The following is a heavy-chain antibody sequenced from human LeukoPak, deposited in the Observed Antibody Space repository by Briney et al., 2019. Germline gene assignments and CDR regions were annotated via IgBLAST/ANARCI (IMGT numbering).Heavy chain of an antibody. CDR1: GFTFSSYS. J-gene: IGHJ4*02. CDR2: ISSSSSTI. V-gene: IGHV3-48*01. Sequence: GGSLRLSCAASGFTFSSYSMNWVRQAPGKGLEWVSYISSSSSTIYYADSVKGRFTISRDNAKNSLYLQMNSLRAEDTAVYYCARDYYYDSSGYYGSWGQGTLVTVSS. CDR3: ARDYYYDSSGYYGS. D-gene: IGHD3-22*01.